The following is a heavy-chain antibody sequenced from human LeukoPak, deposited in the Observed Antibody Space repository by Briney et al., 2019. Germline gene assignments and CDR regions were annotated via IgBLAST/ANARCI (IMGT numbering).Heavy chain of an antibody. J-gene: IGHJ6*03. CDR1: GYTFTSYD. D-gene: IGHD1-26*01. CDR3: ARKGERYMDV. Sequence: ASVKVSCKASGYTFTSYDINWVRQATGQGLEWMGWINPNSGGTNYAQKFQGRVTMTRDTSISTAYMELSRLRSDDTAVYYCARKGERYMDVWGKGTTVTVSS. CDR2: INPNSGGT. V-gene: IGHV1-2*02.